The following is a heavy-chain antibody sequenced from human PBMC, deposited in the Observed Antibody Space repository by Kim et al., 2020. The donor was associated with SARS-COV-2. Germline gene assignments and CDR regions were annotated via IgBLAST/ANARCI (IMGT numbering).Heavy chain of an antibody. CDR1: GGSISRYY. D-gene: IGHD3-22*01. Sequence: SETLSLTCIVSGGSISRYYWSWIRQPPGKGLEWIGNIYYSGSTNYNPSLKSRVTISVDTSKNQFSLKLSSVTAADTAVYYCARDITYFDSSAYARSLWFDPWGQGTLVTVSS. CDR2: IYYSGST. CDR3: ARDITYFDSSAYARSLWFDP. J-gene: IGHJ5*02. V-gene: IGHV4-59*01.